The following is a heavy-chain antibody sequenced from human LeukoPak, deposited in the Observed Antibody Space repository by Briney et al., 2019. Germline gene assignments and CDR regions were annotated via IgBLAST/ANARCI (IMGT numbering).Heavy chain of an antibody. J-gene: IGHJ4*02. V-gene: IGHV3-30*18. CDR2: ISYDGINK. CDR3: VKDTSRTAAGTTWGSLDY. CDR1: GLIFSDFG. Sequence: GRSLRLFCAASGLIFSDFGMHWVRQAPGKGLEWVAVISYDGINKYYADSVKGRFTISRDKSMNTLYLQMNSLRPEDTAIYYCVKDTSRTAAGTTWGSLDYWGQGTLVTVS. D-gene: IGHD6-13*01.